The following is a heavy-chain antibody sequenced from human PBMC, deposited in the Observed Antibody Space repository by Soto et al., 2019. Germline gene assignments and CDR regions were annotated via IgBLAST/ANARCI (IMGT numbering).Heavy chain of an antibody. CDR3: ARVSGIYYYGMDV. Sequence: SETLSLTCTVPGGSISSDTYYWGWIRQPPGKGLEWIGSIYYSGSTNYNPSLKSRVTISVDTSKNQFSLKLSSVTAADTAVYYCARVSGIYYYGMDVWGQGTTVTVSS. CDR2: IYYSGST. V-gene: IGHV4-39*07. D-gene: IGHD3-10*01. J-gene: IGHJ6*02. CDR1: GGSISSDTYY.